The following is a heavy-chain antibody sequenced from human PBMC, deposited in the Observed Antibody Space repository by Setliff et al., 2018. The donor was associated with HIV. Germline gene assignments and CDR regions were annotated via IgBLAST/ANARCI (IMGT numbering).Heavy chain of an antibody. CDR2: IYYSGST. CDR3: ARVVPREVAPGGFDI. CDR1: GYSVSSGYY. V-gene: IGHV4-38-2*01. Sequence: PSETLSLTCAVSGYSVSSGYYWGWIRQPPGKGLEWIASIYYSGSTYYAPSLKCRVTISVDTSKNQFSLKLTSVTAADTAVYFCARVVPREVAPGGFDIWGQGTMVTVSS. J-gene: IGHJ3*02. D-gene: IGHD5-12*01.